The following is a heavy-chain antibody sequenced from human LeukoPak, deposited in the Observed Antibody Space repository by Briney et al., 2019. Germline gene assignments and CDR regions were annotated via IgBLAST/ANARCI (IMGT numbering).Heavy chain of an antibody. CDR1: GGTFSSYA. Sequence: ASVKVSCKASGGTFSSYAISWVRQAPGQGLEWMRGIIPIFGTANYAQKFQGRVTITADDSTSTAYMELSSLRSEDTAVYYCARVRWELPHGLDYWGQGTLVTVSS. J-gene: IGHJ4*02. D-gene: IGHD1-26*01. CDR3: ARVRWELPHGLDY. V-gene: IGHV1-69*13. CDR2: IIPIFGTA.